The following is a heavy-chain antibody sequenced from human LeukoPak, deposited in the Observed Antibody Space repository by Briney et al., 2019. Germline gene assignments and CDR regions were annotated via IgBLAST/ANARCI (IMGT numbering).Heavy chain of an antibody. J-gene: IGHJ4*02. D-gene: IGHD1-1*01. CDR1: GYTFTGYY. V-gene: IGHV1-2*02. Sequence: GASVKVSCKASGYTFTGYYMHWVRQAPGQGLEWMGWINPNSGGTNYAQKLQGRVTMTTDTSTSTAYMELRSLRSDDTAVYYCARDPGNWNDQGPHLPIDYWGQGTLVTVSS. CDR2: INPNSGGT. CDR3: ARDPGNWNDQGPHLPIDY.